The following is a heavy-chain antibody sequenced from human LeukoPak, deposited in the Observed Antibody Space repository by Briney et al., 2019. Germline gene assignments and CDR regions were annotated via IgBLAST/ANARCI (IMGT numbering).Heavy chain of an antibody. CDR1: GHSISSSYY. CDR2: LYHSGST. J-gene: IGHJ4*02. D-gene: IGHD6-13*01. V-gene: IGHV4-38-2*02. Sequence: SETLSLTCTVSGHSISSSYYWGWIRQPPGKGLEWIGSLYHSGSTNHNPSLKSRVTISVATYKNQFSLHLSSVPAADTAVYYCARESIAARYYCGYWGQGSLVSVSS. CDR3: ARESIAARYYCGY.